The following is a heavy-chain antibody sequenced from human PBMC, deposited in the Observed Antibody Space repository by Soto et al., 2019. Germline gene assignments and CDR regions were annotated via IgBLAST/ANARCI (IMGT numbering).Heavy chain of an antibody. D-gene: IGHD3-3*01. J-gene: IGHJ5*02. CDR1: GGSISSSSYY. CDR3: ARHSLTTIFGVESNWFDP. Sequence: QLQLQESGPGLVKPSETLSLTCTVSGGSISSSSYYWGWIRQPPGKGLEWIGSIYYSGSTYYNPSLKSRVTISVDTSKNQFSLKLSSVTAADTAVYYCARHSLTTIFGVESNWFDPWGQGTLVTVSS. CDR2: IYYSGST. V-gene: IGHV4-39*01.